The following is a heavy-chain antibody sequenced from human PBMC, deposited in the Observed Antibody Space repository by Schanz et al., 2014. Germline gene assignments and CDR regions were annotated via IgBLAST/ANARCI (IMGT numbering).Heavy chain of an antibody. D-gene: IGHD3-3*01. J-gene: IGHJ4*02. CDR2: IKSDGSST. CDR1: GFTFSSYS. CDR3: VRDSFFAFDY. Sequence: EVQLVESGGGLVQPGGSLRLSCTASGFTFSSYSMNWVRQAPGKGLEWVSRIKSDGSSTSYADSVKGRFTISRDNAKNSLYLLMNSLRAEDTAVYYCVRDSFFAFDYWGQGTLVTVSS. V-gene: IGHV3-74*01.